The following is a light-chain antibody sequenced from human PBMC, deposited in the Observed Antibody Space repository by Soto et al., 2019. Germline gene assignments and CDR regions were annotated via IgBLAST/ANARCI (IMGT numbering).Light chain of an antibody. CDR2: SNN. CDR3: AAWDDSLNGEV. J-gene: IGLJ2*01. CDR1: SSNIGTNN. Sequence: QSVLTQPPSASGTPGQRVAISCSGSSSNIGTNNVNWYQQLPGTAPKLLINSNNQRPSGVPGRFSGSKSGTSASLAISGLQSEDEADYYCAAWDDSLNGEVFGGGTKLTVL. V-gene: IGLV1-44*01.